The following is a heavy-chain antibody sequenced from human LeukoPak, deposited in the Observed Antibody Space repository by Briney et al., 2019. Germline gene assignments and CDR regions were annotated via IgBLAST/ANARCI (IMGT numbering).Heavy chain of an antibody. CDR1: GGTFNSYA. V-gene: IGHV1-69*13. CDR3: ARTDMVRGVTDY. D-gene: IGHD3-10*01. CDR2: IIPIFGTT. Sequence: GASVKVSCKTSGGTFNSYAINWVRQAPGQGLEWMGGIIPIFGTTNYAQKFQDRVTITADESTSTAYMGLSSLRSEDTAVYYCARTDMVRGVTDYWGQGTLVTVSS. J-gene: IGHJ4*02.